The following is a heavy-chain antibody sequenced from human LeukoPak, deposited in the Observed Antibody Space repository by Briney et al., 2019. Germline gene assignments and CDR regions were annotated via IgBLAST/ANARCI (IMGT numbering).Heavy chain of an antibody. CDR1: GFTFSTYY. D-gene: IGHD1-26*01. Sequence: GGSLRLTCAASGFTFSTYYMSWVRQAPGKGLEWVSGIYGGGNSYYAESVTGRFTISRDNSRNTLHLQMNSLRGEDTAVYYCARELTVGATIDYWGQGTLVTVSS. V-gene: IGHV3-66*02. J-gene: IGHJ4*02. CDR3: ARELTVGATIDY. CDR2: IYGGGNS.